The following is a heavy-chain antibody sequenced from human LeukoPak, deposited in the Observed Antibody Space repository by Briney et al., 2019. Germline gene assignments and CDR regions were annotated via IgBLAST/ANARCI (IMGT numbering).Heavy chain of an antibody. V-gene: IGHV3-23*01. J-gene: IGHJ4*02. D-gene: IGHD3-10*01. Sequence: GGSLRLSCAASGFSLSDYGMAWVRQAPGKGLELLSVISSRAGGQIDHYAESVKGRFTISRDTSKNILYLQMHSLRAEDTALYYCAKDASYYDGSIHIYYFDSWGQGTQVAVSS. CDR3: AKDASYYDGSIHIYYFDS. CDR1: GFSLSDYG. CDR2: ISSRAGGQ.